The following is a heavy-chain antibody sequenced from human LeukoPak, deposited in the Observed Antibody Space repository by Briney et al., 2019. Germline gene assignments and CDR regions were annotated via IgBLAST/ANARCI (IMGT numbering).Heavy chain of an antibody. D-gene: IGHD2-15*01. CDR2: ISYDGSNK. V-gene: IGHV3-30*18. CDR3: AKALGYCSGGSCYYLDY. Sequence: PGGSLRLSCAASGFTFSSYGMHWVRQAPGKGLEWVAVISYDGSNKYYADSVKGRFTISRDNSKNTLYLQMNSLRAEDTAVYYCAKALGYCSGGSCYYLDYWGQGTLVTVSS. J-gene: IGHJ4*02. CDR1: GFTFSSYG.